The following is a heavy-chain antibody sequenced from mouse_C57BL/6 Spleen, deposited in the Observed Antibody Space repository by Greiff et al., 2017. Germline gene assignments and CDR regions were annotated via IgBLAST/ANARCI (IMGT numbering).Heavy chain of an antibody. CDR2: IDPETGGT. J-gene: IGHJ4*01. CDR3: TRSGYYGSSQYYYAMDY. V-gene: IGHV1-15*01. CDR1: GYTFTDYE. D-gene: IGHD1-1*01. Sequence: VQLVESGAELVRPGASVTLSCKASGYTFTDYEMHWVKQTPVHGLEWIGAIDPETGGTAYNQKFKGKAILTADKSSSTAYMELRSLTSEDSAVYYCTRSGYYGSSQYYYAMDYWGQGTSVTVSS.